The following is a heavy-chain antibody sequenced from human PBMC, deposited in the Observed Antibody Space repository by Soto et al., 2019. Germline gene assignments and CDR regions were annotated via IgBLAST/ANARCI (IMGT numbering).Heavy chain of an antibody. D-gene: IGHD4-17*01. CDR3: ARGRRDYGGNPFDY. CDR2: IYYSGST. V-gene: IGHV4-31*03. Sequence: QVQLQESGPGLVKPSQTLSLTCTVSGGSISSGGYYWSWIRQHPGKGLEWIGYIYYSGSTYYNPSLQSRVTISVDTSKNQFSLKLSSVTAADTAVYYCARGRRDYGGNPFDYWGQGTLVTVSS. CDR1: GGSISSGGYY. J-gene: IGHJ4*02.